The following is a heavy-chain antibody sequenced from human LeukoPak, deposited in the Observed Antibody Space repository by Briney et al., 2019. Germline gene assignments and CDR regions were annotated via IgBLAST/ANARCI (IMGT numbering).Heavy chain of an antibody. CDR1: GGSISSYY. Sequence: SETLSLTCTVSGGSISSYYWSWIRQPPGKGLEWIGYIYYSGSTNYNPSLKSRVTISVDTSKNQFSLKLSSVTAADTAVYYCARALVYSSSSNDAFDIWGQGTMVTVSS. CDR3: ARALVYSSSSNDAFDI. V-gene: IGHV4-59*01. D-gene: IGHD6-6*01. CDR2: IYYSGST. J-gene: IGHJ3*02.